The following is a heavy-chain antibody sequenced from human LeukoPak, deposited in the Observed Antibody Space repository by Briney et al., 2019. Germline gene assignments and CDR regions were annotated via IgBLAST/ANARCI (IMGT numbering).Heavy chain of an antibody. V-gene: IGHV4-59*01. J-gene: IGHJ5*02. CDR3: ARGGVRGVIIDWFDP. CDR2: IYYSGST. CDR1: GGSISSYY. Sequence: SETLSLTCTVSGGSISSYYWSWIRQPPGKGLEWIGYIYYSGSTNYNPSLKSRVTISVDTSKNQFSLKLSSVTAADTAVYYCARGGVRGVIIDWFDPWGQGTLVTVSS. D-gene: IGHD3-10*01.